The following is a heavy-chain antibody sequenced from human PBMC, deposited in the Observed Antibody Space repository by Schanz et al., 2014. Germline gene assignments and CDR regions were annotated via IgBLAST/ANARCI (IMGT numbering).Heavy chain of an antibody. CDR3: ARDSGPYYDKSMDV. J-gene: IGHJ6*02. CDR2: IWSDGSGK. V-gene: IGHV3-33*01. D-gene: IGHD3-9*01. Sequence: QVQLVESGGGVVQFGRSLRLSCVASGFTFSSYGMHWVRQAPGKGLEWVAVIWSDGSGKYYADSVKGRFTISRDNAKNSLYLQMNSLRAEDTALYYCARDSGPYYDKSMDVWGQGTTVAVSS. CDR1: GFTFSSYG.